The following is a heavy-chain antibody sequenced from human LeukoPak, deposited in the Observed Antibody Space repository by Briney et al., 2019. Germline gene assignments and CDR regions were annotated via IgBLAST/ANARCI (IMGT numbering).Heavy chain of an antibody. Sequence: ASVMLSCKASGYTFTGYYMHWVRQAPGQGLEWMGWINPNSGGTNYAQKFQGRVTMTRDTSISTAYMELSRLRSDDTAVYYCASILGCSGLYGMDVWGQGTTVTVSS. D-gene: IGHD5-12*01. J-gene: IGHJ6*02. CDR2: INPNSGGT. CDR3: ASILGCSGLYGMDV. CDR1: GYTFTGYY. V-gene: IGHV1-2*02.